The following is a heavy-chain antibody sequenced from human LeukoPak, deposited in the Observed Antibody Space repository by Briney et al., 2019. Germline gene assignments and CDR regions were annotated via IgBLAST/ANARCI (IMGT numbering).Heavy chain of an antibody. CDR1: GFTFSSYW. CDR2: IKQDGSEK. V-gene: IGHV3-7*03. D-gene: IGHD1-26*01. J-gene: IGHJ4*02. Sequence: GRPLRLSCAASGFTFSSYWMSWVRQAPGKGLEWVANIKQDGSEKYYVDSVKGRFTISRDNSKNTLYLQMNSLRADDTAIYYCAKDGGRRNDYWGQGTLVTVSS. CDR3: AKDGGRRNDY.